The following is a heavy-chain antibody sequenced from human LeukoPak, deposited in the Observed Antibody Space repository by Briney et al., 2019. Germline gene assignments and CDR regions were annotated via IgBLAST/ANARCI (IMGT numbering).Heavy chain of an antibody. D-gene: IGHD3-22*01. CDR1: GFSFDDYG. J-gene: IGHJ4*02. Sequence: GGSLRLSCAASGFSFDDYGLTWVRHAPGKGLEWVSGINWNGDSTDYADSVKGRFTISRHNAKNSLYLQMNSLRAEDTALYYCARDLRVVITGSFDSWGQGTLVTVSS. V-gene: IGHV3-20*04. CDR2: INWNGDST. CDR3: ARDLRVVITGSFDS.